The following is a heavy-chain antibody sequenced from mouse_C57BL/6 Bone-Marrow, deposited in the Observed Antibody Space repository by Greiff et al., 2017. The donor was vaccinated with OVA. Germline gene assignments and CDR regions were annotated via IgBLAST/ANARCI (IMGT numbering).Heavy chain of an antibody. J-gene: IGHJ3*01. CDR2: ISDGGSYT. CDR1: GFTFSSYA. CDR3: ARDGVFPAY. V-gene: IGHV5-4*01. Sequence: EVKLQESGGGLVKPGGSLKLSCAASGFTFSSYAMSWVRQTPEKRLEWVATISDGGSYTYYPDNVKGRFTISRDNAKNNLYLQMSHLKSEDTAMYYCARDGVFPAYWGQGTLVTVSA.